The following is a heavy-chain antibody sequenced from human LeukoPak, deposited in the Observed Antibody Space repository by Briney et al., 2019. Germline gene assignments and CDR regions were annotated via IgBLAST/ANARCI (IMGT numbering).Heavy chain of an antibody. CDR3: ARSRGYSSGWYSALVY. J-gene: IGHJ4*02. V-gene: IGHV1-2*02. D-gene: IGHD6-19*01. Sequence: GASVKVSCKASGYTFTGYYMHWVRQAPGQGLEWMGWINPNSGGTNYAQKFQGRVTMTRDTSISTAYMELSRLRSDDTAVYYCARSRGYSSGWYSALVYWGQGTLVTVSS. CDR1: GYTFTGYY. CDR2: INPNSGGT.